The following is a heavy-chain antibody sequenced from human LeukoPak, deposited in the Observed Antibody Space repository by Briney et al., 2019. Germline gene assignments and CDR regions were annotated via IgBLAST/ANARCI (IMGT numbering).Heavy chain of an antibody. Sequence: GGSLRLSCAASGLTFSSYGMHWVRQAPGKGLEWVTFIRSDGSNKYHADSVKGRFTISRDNSKDTLYLQMNSLRAEDTAIYYCAKDAQVYSTYDWRWFDPWGQGTLVTVSS. CDR3: AKDAQVYSTYDWRWFDP. J-gene: IGHJ5*02. CDR1: GLTFSSYG. V-gene: IGHV3-30*02. D-gene: IGHD4-11*01. CDR2: IRSDGSNK.